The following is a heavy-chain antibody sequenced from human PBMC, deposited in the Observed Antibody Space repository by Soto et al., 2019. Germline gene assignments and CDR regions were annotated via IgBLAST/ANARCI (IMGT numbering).Heavy chain of an antibody. CDR2: IKGDGSEK. CDR1: GFTFSRQW. J-gene: IGHJ4*02. CDR3: VKDYLGY. Sequence: EVQLVESGGGLVQPGGSLRLSCAASGFTFSRQWMSWVRQAPGKGLEWVANIKGDGSEKNYVDSVKGRFTISRDNGKNSLYLQMNSLRAEDTAMYYCVKDYLGYWGQGTLVTESS. V-gene: IGHV3-7*05.